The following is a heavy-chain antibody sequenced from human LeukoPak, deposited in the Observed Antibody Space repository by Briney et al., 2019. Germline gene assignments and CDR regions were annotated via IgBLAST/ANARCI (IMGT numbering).Heavy chain of an antibody. V-gene: IGHV4-59*08. Sequence: SETLSLTCTVSGGSISSYYWSWIRQPPGKGLEWIGYIYYSGSTNYNPSLKSRVTISVDTSKNQFSLKLSSVTAADTAVYYCARHLRTMIVVVSDAFDIWGQGTMVTVSS. J-gene: IGHJ3*02. CDR2: IYYSGST. CDR1: GGSISSYY. D-gene: IGHD3-22*01. CDR3: ARHLRTMIVVVSDAFDI.